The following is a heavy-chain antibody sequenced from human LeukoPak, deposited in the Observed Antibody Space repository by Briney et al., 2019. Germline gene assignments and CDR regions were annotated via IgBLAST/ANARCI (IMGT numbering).Heavy chain of an antibody. CDR3: AIYCSGGSCFRN. V-gene: IGHV3-7*05. J-gene: IGHJ4*02. CDR1: GFTFTSYW. Sequence: GGSLRLSCAASGFTFTSYWMAWVRQAPGKGLEWVANINQDGSEIYYVDSVKGRFTISRDNAKNSLYLQMNSLRAEDTAVYYCAIYCSGGSCFRNWGQGTLVTVSS. D-gene: IGHD2-15*01. CDR2: INQDGSEI.